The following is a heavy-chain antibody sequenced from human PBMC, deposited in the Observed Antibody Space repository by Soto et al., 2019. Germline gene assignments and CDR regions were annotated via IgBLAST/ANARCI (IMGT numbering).Heavy chain of an antibody. CDR1: GYSFTSYW. CDR2: IDPSDSYT. D-gene: IGHD3-22*01. V-gene: IGHV5-10-1*01. CDR3: ARQASYDSSGFFLGSPGNWFDP. Sequence: GESLKLSCKVSGYSFTSYWISWARQMAGKGLEWMGRIDPSDSYTNYSPSFQGHVTISADKSISTAYLQWSSLKASDTAMYYCARQASYDSSGFFLGSPGNWFDPWGQGTLVTVSS. J-gene: IGHJ5*02.